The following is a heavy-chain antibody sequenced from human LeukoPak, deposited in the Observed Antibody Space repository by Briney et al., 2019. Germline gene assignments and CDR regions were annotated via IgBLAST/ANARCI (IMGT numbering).Heavy chain of an antibody. Sequence: GGSLRLSCAASGFTFNNYAMSWVRQAPGKGLEWVSAISGSGGSTYYADSVKGRFTISRDNSKNTLYLQMNSLRAEDTAVYYCAKDSTVAGPYYFDYWGQGTLVTVSS. J-gene: IGHJ4*02. CDR3: AKDSTVAGPYYFDY. CDR2: ISGSGGST. CDR1: GFTFNNYA. V-gene: IGHV3-23*01. D-gene: IGHD6-19*01.